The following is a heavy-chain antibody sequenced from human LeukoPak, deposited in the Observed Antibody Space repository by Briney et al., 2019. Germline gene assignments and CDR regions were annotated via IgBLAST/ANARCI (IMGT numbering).Heavy chain of an antibody. J-gene: IGHJ4*02. D-gene: IGHD3-10*01. Sequence: PSQTLSLTCTVSGGSLSSGGYFWTWIRQHPGKGLEWIGYIHYSESTDYNPSLKGRVTISEDTSKTQFSMCMTSLTAADTAVYYCAREKPSQGSFDLWGQGTLVTVSS. CDR3: AREKPSQGSFDL. CDR1: GGSLSSGGYF. V-gene: IGHV4-31*03. CDR2: IHYSEST.